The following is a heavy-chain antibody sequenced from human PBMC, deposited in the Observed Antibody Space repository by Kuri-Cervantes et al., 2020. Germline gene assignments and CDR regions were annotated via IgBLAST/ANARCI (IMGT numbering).Heavy chain of an antibody. CDR2: IFTGGEI. V-gene: IGHV4-4*07. D-gene: IGHD2-8*01. CDR3: AAQVVNGPVDY. Sequence: GSLRLSCTVSGGSISSYYWSWIRQPAGEGLEWIGRIFTGGEIIYNPSLRSRVTLSADTSQNQVSLHLTSATAADTAVYYCAAQVVNGPVDYWGLGTLVTVSS. CDR1: GGSISSYY. J-gene: IGHJ4*02.